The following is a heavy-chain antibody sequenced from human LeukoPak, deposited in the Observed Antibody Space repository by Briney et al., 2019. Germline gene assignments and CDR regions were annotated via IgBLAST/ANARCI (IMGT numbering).Heavy chain of an antibody. CDR3: AREYHDSSGYLDY. V-gene: IGHV3-23*01. J-gene: IGHJ4*02. CDR1: VLTFRRYG. CDR2: VSDSGRNT. Sequence: GGSLRLSCAASVLTFRRYGMTWVRQAPGKGLDWVSSVSDSGRNTYYADSVKGRFTISRDNSRNTLYLQMNSLRAEDTAVYYCAREYHDSSGYLDYWGQGTLVTVSS. D-gene: IGHD3-22*01.